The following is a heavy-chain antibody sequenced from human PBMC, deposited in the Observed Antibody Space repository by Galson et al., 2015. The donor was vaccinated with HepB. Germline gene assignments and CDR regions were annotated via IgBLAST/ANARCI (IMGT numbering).Heavy chain of an antibody. CDR1: GFTFSSYS. Sequence: SLRLSCAASGFTFSSYSMNWVRQAPGKGLEWVSSITSSSSYIYYVDSARGRFTISRDNAKNSLYLQMKSLRAEDTAVYYCARDLTTYGSESRIFDYWGQGALVTVSS. CDR3: ARDLTTYGSESRIFDY. J-gene: IGHJ4*02. CDR2: ITSSSSYI. V-gene: IGHV3-21*01. D-gene: IGHD3-10*01.